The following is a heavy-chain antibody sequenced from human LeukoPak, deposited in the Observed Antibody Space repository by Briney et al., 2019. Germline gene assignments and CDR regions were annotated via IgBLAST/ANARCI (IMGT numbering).Heavy chain of an antibody. V-gene: IGHV3-23*01. D-gene: IGHD2-2*02. Sequence: GESLRLSCAASGFTFSSYAMSWVRQAPGKGLEWVSAISGSGGSTYYADSVKGRFTISRDNFKNTLYLQMNSLRAEDTAVYYCAKDIRPSYFDYWGQGTLVTVSS. J-gene: IGHJ4*02. CDR2: ISGSGGST. CDR1: GFTFSSYA. CDR3: AKDIRPSYFDY.